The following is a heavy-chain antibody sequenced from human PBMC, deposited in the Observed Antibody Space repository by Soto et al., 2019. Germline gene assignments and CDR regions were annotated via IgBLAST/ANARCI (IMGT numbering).Heavy chain of an antibody. CDR1: GGSVSSSNW. V-gene: IGHV4-4*02. CDR2: IYHSGSA. D-gene: IGHD2-21*02. Sequence: QVQLQESGPGLVKPSGTLSLTCAVSGGSVSSSNWWSWVRQSPGKGLEWMGEIYHSGSAHYNPSLKSRATISLDKSKNQFSLRLTSVTAADTAGYYCARVPGVVVSADDAFDIWGPGTRVIVSS. J-gene: IGHJ3*02. CDR3: ARVPGVVVSADDAFDI.